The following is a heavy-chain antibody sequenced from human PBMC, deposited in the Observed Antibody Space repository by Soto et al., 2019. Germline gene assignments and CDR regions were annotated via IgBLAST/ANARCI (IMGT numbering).Heavy chain of an antibody. V-gene: IGHV3-74*01. CDR1: GFTFSSYF. D-gene: IGHD3-10*01. J-gene: IGHJ4*02. CDR2: IDNDGGTT. Sequence: EVQLVESGGGSVQPGGSLRLSCAASGFTFSSYFMYWVRQAPGKGLVWVSRIDNDGGTTNYADSVKGRFTISRDNAKNTLYLQMNSLRAEDTAVYYYTRGYYGPDYWGQGTLVTVSS. CDR3: TRGYYGPDY.